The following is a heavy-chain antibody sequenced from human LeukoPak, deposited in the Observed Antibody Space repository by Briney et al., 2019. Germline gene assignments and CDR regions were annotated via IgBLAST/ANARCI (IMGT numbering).Heavy chain of an antibody. CDR3: ARSSSYKFGLYYYYYMDV. V-gene: IGHV3-66*01. D-gene: IGHD3-16*01. Sequence: GGSLRLSCAASGFTVSSNYMSWVRQAPGKGLEWVSVIYSGGSTYYADSVKGRFTISRDNSKNTLYLQMNSLRAEDTAVYFCARSSSYKFGLYYYYYMDVWDKGTTVTVSS. J-gene: IGHJ6*03. CDR1: GFTVSSNY. CDR2: IYSGGST.